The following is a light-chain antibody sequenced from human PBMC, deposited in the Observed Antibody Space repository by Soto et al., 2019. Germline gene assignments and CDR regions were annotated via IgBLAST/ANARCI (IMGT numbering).Light chain of an antibody. CDR2: KAS. V-gene: IGKV1-5*03. Sequence: DIQMTQSPSTLSASVGDRVTITCRASQSINTWLAWYQQKPGKAPKLLIYKASILGSGVPSRFSGSGSGTDFTLTISSLQPDDFAIYYCQQYNSHSSYTFGQGTKLEIK. CDR3: QQYNSHSSYT. CDR1: QSINTW. J-gene: IGKJ2*01.